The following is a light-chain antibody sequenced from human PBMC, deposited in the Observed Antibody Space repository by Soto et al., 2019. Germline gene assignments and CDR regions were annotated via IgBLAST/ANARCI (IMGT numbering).Light chain of an antibody. Sequence: EIVLTQSPGTLSLSPGERATLSCTASQSLTSTYSAWYQQKVGLAPRLLIYKTSTRATGIPDRFSGSGSGTDFTLTISTLEPEDFAVYYCQQYDASARYIFGQGTRLEI. CDR3: QQYDASARYI. J-gene: IGKJ2*01. CDR2: KTS. CDR1: QSLTSTY. V-gene: IGKV3-20*01.